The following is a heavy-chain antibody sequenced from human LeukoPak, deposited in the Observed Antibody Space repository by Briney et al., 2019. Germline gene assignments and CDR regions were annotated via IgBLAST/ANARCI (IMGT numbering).Heavy chain of an antibody. D-gene: IGHD2-15*01. J-gene: IGHJ4*02. CDR2: ISYDGSNK. CDR1: GFTFSSYA. CDR3: ARRWYYLDY. Sequence: GGSLRLSCAASGFTFSSYAMHWVRQAPGNGLEWVAVISYDGSNKYYADSVKGRFTISRDNSKNTLYLQMNSLRAEDTAVYYCARRWYYLDYWGQGTLVTVSS. V-gene: IGHV3-30-3*01.